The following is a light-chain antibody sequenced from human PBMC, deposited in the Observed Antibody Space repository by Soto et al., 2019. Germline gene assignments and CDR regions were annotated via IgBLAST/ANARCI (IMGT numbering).Light chain of an antibody. J-gene: IGKJ3*01. CDR3: QQYGSSPFT. CDR1: QSLSSSY. Sequence: EIVLTQSPGTLSLSPGERATLSCGASQSLSSSYLGWYQQKPGQAPRLLIYGASSRATGIPDRFSGSGSGTDCTLTSSRLEPEDSAMYYCQQYGSSPFTFGPGTKVDIK. CDR2: GAS. V-gene: IGKV3-20*01.